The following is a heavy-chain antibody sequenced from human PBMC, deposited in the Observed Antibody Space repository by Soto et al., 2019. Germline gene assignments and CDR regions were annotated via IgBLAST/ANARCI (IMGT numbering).Heavy chain of an antibody. CDR2: ISYDGSNK. V-gene: IGHV3-30*18. CDR1: GFTFSSYG. CDR3: AKGRIAIGHGFDY. D-gene: IGHD6-6*01. Sequence: QVQLVESGGGVVQPGRSLRLSCAASGFTFSSYGMHWVRQAPGKGLEWVAVISYDGSNKYYADSVKGRFTISRDNSKNKLYLQMNSLRAEDTAVYYCAKGRIAIGHGFDYWGQGTLVNVSS. J-gene: IGHJ4*02.